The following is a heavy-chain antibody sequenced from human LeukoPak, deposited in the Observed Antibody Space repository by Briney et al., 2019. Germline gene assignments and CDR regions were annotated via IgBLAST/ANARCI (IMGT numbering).Heavy chain of an antibody. CDR3: ARGGGSWYYFDY. J-gene: IGHJ4*02. V-gene: IGHV4-39*01. D-gene: IGHD6-13*01. CDR2: IYYSGST. Sequence: SETLSLTCTVSGFSISSSSYYWGWIRQPPGKGLEWIGSIYYSGSTYYNPSLKSRVTISVDTSKNQFSLKLSSVTAADTAVYYCARGGGSWYYFDYWGQGTLVTVSS. CDR1: GFSISSSSYY.